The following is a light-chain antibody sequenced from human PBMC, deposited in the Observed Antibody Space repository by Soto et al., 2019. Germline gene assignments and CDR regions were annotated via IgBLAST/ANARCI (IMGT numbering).Light chain of an antibody. Sequence: QSALTQPASVSGSPGQSITISCTGTSSDVGGYNFVSWFQHHPGKAPQLLIYDITYRLSGVSNRFSGSKSGNTASLTISGLQAEDEADHFCSSYTSTMTLVVFGGGTKVTVL. V-gene: IGLV2-14*03. CDR3: SSYTSTMTLVV. CDR1: SSDVGGYNF. CDR2: DIT. J-gene: IGLJ2*01.